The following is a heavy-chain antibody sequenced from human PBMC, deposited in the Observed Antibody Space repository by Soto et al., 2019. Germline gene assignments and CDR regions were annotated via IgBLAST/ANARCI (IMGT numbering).Heavy chain of an antibody. CDR1: GYTFTSYG. CDR2: LSAYNGNT. CDR3: AREGEDYDFWSGSLYGMDV. J-gene: IGHJ6*02. V-gene: IGHV1-18*04. D-gene: IGHD3-3*01. Sequence: ALVNVSCNASGYTFTSYGISWVRQAPGQGLEWMGWLSAYNGNTNYAQKLQGRVTMTTDTSTSTAYMELRSLRSDDTAVYYCAREGEDYDFWSGSLYGMDVWGQGTTVTVSS.